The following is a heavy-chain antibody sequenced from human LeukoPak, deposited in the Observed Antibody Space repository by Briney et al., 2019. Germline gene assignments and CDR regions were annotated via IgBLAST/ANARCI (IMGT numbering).Heavy chain of an antibody. Sequence: ASVTVSCKTSGYTFIGYFIHWVRQAPGQGLEWMGWINPNSGGTNYAQKFQGRVTMTRDTSISTAYMELSRLRSDDTAVYYCARVAKPAAMQRHRDGYNIWDAFDIWGQGTMVTVSS. CDR2: INPNSGGT. CDR1: GYTFIGYF. J-gene: IGHJ3*02. V-gene: IGHV1-2*02. CDR3: ARVAKPAAMQRHRDGYNIWDAFDI. D-gene: IGHD5-24*01.